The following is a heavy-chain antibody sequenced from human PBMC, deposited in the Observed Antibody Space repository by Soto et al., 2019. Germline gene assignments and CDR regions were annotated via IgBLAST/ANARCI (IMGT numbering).Heavy chain of an antibody. CDR1: GLTFSSYS. D-gene: IGHD2-2*01. CDR3: ARDPTDIVVVPAAIAGYYYYGMDV. J-gene: IGHJ6*02. V-gene: IGHV3-48*02. Sequence: GSLRLSCAASGLTFSSYSMNWVRQAPGKGLEWVSYISSSSSTIYYADSVKGRFTISRDNAKNSLYLQMNSLRDEDTAVYYCARDPTDIVVVPAAIAGYYYYGMDVWGQGTTVTVSS. CDR2: ISSSSSTI.